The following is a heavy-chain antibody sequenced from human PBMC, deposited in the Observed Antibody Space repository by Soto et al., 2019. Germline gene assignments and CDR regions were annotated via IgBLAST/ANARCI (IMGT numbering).Heavy chain of an antibody. CDR1: GYTFTGYY. V-gene: IGHV5-10-1*01. D-gene: IGHD6-19*01. Sequence: GASVKVSCKASGYTFTGYYMHWVRQMPGKGLEWMGRIDPSDSYTNYSPSFQGHVTISADKSISTAYLQWSSLKASDTAMYYCAAGRIAVASRYYYYGMDVWGQGTTVTVSS. J-gene: IGHJ6*02. CDR3: AAGRIAVASRYYYYGMDV. CDR2: IDPSDSYT.